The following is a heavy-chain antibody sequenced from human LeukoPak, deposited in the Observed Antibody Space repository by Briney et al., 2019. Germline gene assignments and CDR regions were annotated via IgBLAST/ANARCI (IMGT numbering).Heavy chain of an antibody. D-gene: IGHD3-10*01. CDR1: GGSISSSSYY. Sequence: NPSETLSLTCTVSGGSISSSSYYWGWIRQPPGKGLEWIGYIYYSGSTYYNPSLKSRVTISGDTSKNQFSLNLSSVTAADTAVYYCATDRARGGDSFDYWGQGTLVTVSS. CDR3: ATDRARGGDSFDY. CDR2: IYYSGST. J-gene: IGHJ4*02. V-gene: IGHV4-30-4*08.